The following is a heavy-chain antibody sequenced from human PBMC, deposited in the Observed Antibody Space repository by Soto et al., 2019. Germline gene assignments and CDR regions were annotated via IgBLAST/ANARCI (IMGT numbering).Heavy chain of an antibody. J-gene: IGHJ4*02. CDR1: GYTLTELS. CDR2: FDPEDGET. Sequence: SVKVSCKVSGYTLTELSMHWVRQAPGKGLEWMGGFDPEDGETIYAQKFQGRVTMTEDTPTDTAYMELSSLRSEDTAVYYCAIGMGYDFWSGPDFDYWGQGTLVTVSS. CDR3: AIGMGYDFWSGPDFDY. D-gene: IGHD3-3*01. V-gene: IGHV1-24*01.